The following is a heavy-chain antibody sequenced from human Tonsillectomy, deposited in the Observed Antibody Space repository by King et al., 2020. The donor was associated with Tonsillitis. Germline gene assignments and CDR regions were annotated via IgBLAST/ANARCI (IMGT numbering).Heavy chain of an antibody. CDR2: IGGNT. J-gene: IGHJ4*02. D-gene: IGHD3-16*01. Sequence: VQLVESGGGLVQPGGSLRLSCAVSGFTFSNYAMSWVRQAPGKGLEWVSGIGGNTYYADSVKGRFTISRDNSKNILYLQMNSLRAEDTALYYCAKRTLWDGLGYYFDYWGQGTLVTVSS. CDR3: AKRTLWDGLGYYFDY. V-gene: IGHV3-23*04. CDR1: GFTFSNYA.